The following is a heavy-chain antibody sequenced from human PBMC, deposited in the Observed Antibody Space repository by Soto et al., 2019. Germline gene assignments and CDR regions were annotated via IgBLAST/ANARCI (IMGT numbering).Heavy chain of an antibody. CDR2: IYHSGST. D-gene: IGHD2-21*02. V-gene: IGHV4-4*02. Sequence: PSETLSLTCAVSGGSISSSHWWGWVRQAPGKGLEWIGEIYHSGSTNYNPSLKSRIFISGDVSKSHFSLNLNSVTATDTATYYCAAVRVVATGPEGIFDYWGQGTLVTVSS. J-gene: IGHJ4*02. CDR3: AAVRVVATGPEGIFDY. CDR1: GGSISSSHW.